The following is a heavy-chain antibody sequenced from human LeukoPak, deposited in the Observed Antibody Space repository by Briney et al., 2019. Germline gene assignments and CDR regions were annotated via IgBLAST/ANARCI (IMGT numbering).Heavy chain of an antibody. D-gene: IGHD3-10*01. CDR1: GFTFSSYG. CDR3: ANFMVGGVIIAPASFDA. Sequence: GGSLRLSCAASGFTFSSYGMHWVRQAPGKGLEWVAVISYDGSNKYYADSVKGRFTISGDNSKNTLYLQMNSLRAEDTAVYYCANFMVGGVIIAPASFDAGGRGPLFPVSS. J-gene: IGHJ4*02. V-gene: IGHV3-30*18. CDR2: ISYDGSNK.